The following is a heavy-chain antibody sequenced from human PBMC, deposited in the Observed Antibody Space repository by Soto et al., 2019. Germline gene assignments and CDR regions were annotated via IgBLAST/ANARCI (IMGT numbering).Heavy chain of an antibody. V-gene: IGHV3-49*03. CDR3: TSQTGDYYGSGSLDYSYGMDV. CDR1: GFTFGDYA. J-gene: IGHJ6*02. D-gene: IGHD3-10*01. CDR2: IRSKAYGGTT. Sequence: GGSLRLSCTASGFTFGDYAMSWFRQAPGKGLEWVGFIRSKAYGGTTEYAASVKGRFTISRDDSKSIAYLQMNSLKTEDTAVYYCTSQTGDYYGSGSLDYSYGMDVWGQGTTVTVYS.